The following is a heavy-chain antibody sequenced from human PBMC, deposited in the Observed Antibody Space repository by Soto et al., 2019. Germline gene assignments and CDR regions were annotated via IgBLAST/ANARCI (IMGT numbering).Heavy chain of an antibody. V-gene: IGHV3-15*01. CDR1: GFTFSNAW. CDR2: IKSKTDGGTT. CDR3: TTADFPDCSGGSCYSY. Sequence: EVQLVESGGGLVQPGGSLRLSCAASGFTFSNAWMSWVRQAPGKGLEWVGRIKSKTDGGTTDYAAPVNGRFTISRDNPKNTLYLQMNSVKTEDTGVYYCTTADFPDCSGGSCYSYWGRGTLVTVSS. J-gene: IGHJ4*02. D-gene: IGHD2-15*01.